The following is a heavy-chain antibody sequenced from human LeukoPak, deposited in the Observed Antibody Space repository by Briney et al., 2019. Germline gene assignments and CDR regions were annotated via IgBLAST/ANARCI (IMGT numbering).Heavy chain of an antibody. D-gene: IGHD4-17*01. J-gene: IGHJ4*02. CDR1: GYSFTNYD. CDR2: MNPNSGNT. V-gene: IGHV1-8*01. Sequence: ASVKVSCKASGYSFTNYDINWVRQAPGQGLEWMGWMNPNSGNTGYAQKFQGRVTMTRNTSISTAYMELSSRRSEDTAVYYCARGGLDGDYFDYWGQGTLVTVSS. CDR3: ARGGLDGDYFDY.